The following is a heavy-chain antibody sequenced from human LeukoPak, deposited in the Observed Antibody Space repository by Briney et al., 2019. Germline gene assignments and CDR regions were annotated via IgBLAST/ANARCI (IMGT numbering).Heavy chain of an antibody. J-gene: IGHJ6*03. D-gene: IGHD3-9*01. CDR3: ARGCRHYDILTGYYLYYYYYYMDV. Sequence: SETLSLTCTVSGGSISSSSYYWGWIRQPPGKGLEWIGSIYYGGSTYCNPSLKSRVTISVDTSKNQFSLKLSSVTAADTAVYYCARGCRHYDILTGYYLYYYYYYMDVWGKGTTVTVSS. V-gene: IGHV4-39*07. CDR1: GGSISSSSYY. CDR2: IYYGGST.